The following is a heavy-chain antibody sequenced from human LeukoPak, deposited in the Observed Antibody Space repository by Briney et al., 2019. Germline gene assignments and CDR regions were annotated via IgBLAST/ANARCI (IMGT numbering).Heavy chain of an antibody. Sequence: SETLSLTCTVSGGSISSYYWSWIRQPPGKGLEWVGYIYYSGSTNYNPSLKSRVTISVDTSKNEFSLKMSSVTAADTAVYYCARQTGYYFDYWGQGTLVTDSS. J-gene: IGHJ4*02. V-gene: IGHV4-59*08. D-gene: IGHD7-27*01. CDR1: GGSISSYY. CDR3: ARQTGYYFDY. CDR2: IYYSGST.